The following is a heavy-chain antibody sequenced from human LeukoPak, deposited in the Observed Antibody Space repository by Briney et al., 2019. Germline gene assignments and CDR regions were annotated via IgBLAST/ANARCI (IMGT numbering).Heavy chain of an antibody. Sequence: GGSLRLSCAASGFSISNDWMSWVRQAPRKGLEWVARVKSRSAGETTDYAAPVKGRFTISRDDSKNTLYLQMNSLKTEDTAVYYCTLIQGWGSGSYYRDFWGQGTLVTVSS. V-gene: IGHV3-15*01. CDR1: GFSISNDW. D-gene: IGHD3-10*01. CDR2: VKSRSAGETT. J-gene: IGHJ4*02. CDR3: TLIQGWGSGSYYRDF.